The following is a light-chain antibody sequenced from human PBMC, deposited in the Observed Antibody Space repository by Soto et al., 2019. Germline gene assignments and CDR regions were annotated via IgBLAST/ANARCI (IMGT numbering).Light chain of an antibody. CDR2: GNN. CDR3: QSYDSSLSGPV. V-gene: IGLV1-40*01. J-gene: IGLJ3*02. Sequence: QSVLTQPPSVSGAPGQRVTISCTGSSSNIGAGYDVHWYQHLPGTAPKLLIYGNNNRPSGVPDRFSGSKSGTSASLAITGPQAEDEADYCCQSYDSSLSGPVFGGGTKLTVL. CDR1: SSNIGAGYD.